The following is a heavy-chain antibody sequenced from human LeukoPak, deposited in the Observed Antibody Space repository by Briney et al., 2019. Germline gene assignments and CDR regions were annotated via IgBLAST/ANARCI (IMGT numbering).Heavy chain of an antibody. CDR1: VYTFTSYA. D-gene: IGHD1-7*01. V-gene: IGHV1-18*01. CDR2: ISAYNGNT. J-gene: IGHJ4*02. CDR3: ARMGWNYVAYFDY. Sequence: ASLKVSCKASVYTFTSYAINWVRQAPGQGLEWMGWISAYNGNTNYAQKLQGRVTMTTDTSTNTAYMELRSLRSDDTAVYYCARMGWNYVAYFDYWGQGILVTASS.